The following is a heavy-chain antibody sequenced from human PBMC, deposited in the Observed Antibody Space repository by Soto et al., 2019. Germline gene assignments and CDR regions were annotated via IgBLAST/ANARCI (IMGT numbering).Heavy chain of an antibody. CDR1: GFTFSSYG. CDR2: ISYDGSNK. Sequence: GGSLRLSCAASGFTFSSYGMHWVRQAPGKGLEWVAVISYDGSNKYYADSVKGRFTISRDNSKNTLYLQMNSLRAEDTAVYYCAKVDYGGNWDYYSYGMDVWAQGTTDTVSS. CDR3: AKVDYGGNWDYYSYGMDV. J-gene: IGHJ6*02. V-gene: IGHV3-30*18. D-gene: IGHD4-17*01.